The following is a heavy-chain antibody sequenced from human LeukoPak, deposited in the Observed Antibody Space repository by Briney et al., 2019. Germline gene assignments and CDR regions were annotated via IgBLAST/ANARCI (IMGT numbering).Heavy chain of an antibody. J-gene: IGHJ3*02. V-gene: IGHV4-61*02. Sequence: PSETLSLTCTVSGGSISSGSYYWSWIRQPAGKGLEWIGRIYTSGSTNYNPSLKSRVTISVDTSKNQFSLKLSSVTAADTAVYYCARDEYGSGALFDIWGQGTMVTVSS. CDR2: IYTSGST. CDR3: ARDEYGSGALFDI. CDR1: GGSISSGSYY. D-gene: IGHD3-10*01.